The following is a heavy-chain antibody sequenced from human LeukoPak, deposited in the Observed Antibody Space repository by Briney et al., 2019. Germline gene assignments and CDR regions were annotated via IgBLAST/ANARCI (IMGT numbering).Heavy chain of an antibody. D-gene: IGHD3-22*01. Sequence: SVKVSCKASGGTFISYAISWVRQAPGQGLEWMGRIIPILGIANYAQKFQGRVTITADKSTSTAYMELSSLRSEDTAVYYCARGQYYYDSSGYYYGGHAFDIWGQGTMVTVSS. V-gene: IGHV1-69*04. CDR3: ARGQYYYDSSGYYYGGHAFDI. J-gene: IGHJ3*02. CDR1: GGTFISYA. CDR2: IIPILGIA.